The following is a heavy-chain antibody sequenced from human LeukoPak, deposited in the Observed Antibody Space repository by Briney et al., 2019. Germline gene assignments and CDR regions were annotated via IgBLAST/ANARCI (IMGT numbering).Heavy chain of an antibody. CDR1: GYSFTSYW. D-gene: IGHD3-22*01. J-gene: IGHJ4*02. CDR2: IYPGDSDT. V-gene: IGHV5-51*01. Sequence: GESLKISCKGSGYSFTSYWIGWVRQMPGKGLEWMGIIYPGDSDTRYSPSFQGQVTISADKSISTAYLQWSSLKASDTAMYYCARLWDYDSSGYPPFDYWGQGTLVTASS. CDR3: ARLWDYDSSGYPPFDY.